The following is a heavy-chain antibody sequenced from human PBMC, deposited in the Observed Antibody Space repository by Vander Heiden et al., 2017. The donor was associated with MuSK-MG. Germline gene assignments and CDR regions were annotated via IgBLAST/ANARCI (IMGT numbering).Heavy chain of an antibody. V-gene: IGHV1-69*01. D-gene: IGHD3-22*01. CDR2: IIPIFGTA. CDR1: GGTFSSYA. Sequence: QVQLVQSGAEVKKPGSSVKVSCQASGGTFSSYAISWVRQAPGQGLEWMGGIIPIFGTANYAQKVQGRVTITADESTSTAYMELSRMRSQDTAVYYCARGCYYDSSGYPDYWGHGTLVTVSS. CDR3: ARGCYYDSSGYPDY. J-gene: IGHJ4*01.